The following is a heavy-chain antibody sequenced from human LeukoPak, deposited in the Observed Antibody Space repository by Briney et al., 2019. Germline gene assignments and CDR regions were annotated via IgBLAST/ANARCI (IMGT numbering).Heavy chain of an antibody. V-gene: IGHV1-2*02. J-gene: IGHJ5*02. CDR1: GYTFIGYY. D-gene: IGHD3-10*01. CDR2: INPNSGVT. Sequence: GASVKVSCKASGYTFIGYYMHWVRQAPGQGLEWMGWINPNSGVTNSAQRFQGRVTVTRDTSISTVYMELSGLRSDDTAIYYCARILVRGGNWFDPWGQGTLVTVSS. CDR3: ARILVRGGNWFDP.